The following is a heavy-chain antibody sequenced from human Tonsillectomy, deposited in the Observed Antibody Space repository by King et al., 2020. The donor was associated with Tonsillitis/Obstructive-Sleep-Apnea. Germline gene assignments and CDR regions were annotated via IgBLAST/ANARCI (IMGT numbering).Heavy chain of an antibody. Sequence: VQLVESGGGLGKPGGSLRLSCAVSGFTFSDYFMSWTRQAPGKGLEWLSYISSVGSHTSYADSGKGRFTISRDNANNLLYLQMDSLRAEYTAIYYCARPGDDLGFDFWGQGALVTVST. J-gene: IGHJ4*02. D-gene: IGHD3-16*01. V-gene: IGHV3-11*05. CDR1: GFTFSDYF. CDR2: ISSVGSHT. CDR3: ARPGDDLGFDF.